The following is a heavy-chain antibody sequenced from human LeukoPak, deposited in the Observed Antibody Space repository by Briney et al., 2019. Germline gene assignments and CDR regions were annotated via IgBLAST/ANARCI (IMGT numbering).Heavy chain of an antibody. D-gene: IGHD3-9*01. CDR2: IIPILGIA. CDR3: ARDHYDILPVYHLTGDY. V-gene: IGHV1-69*04. J-gene: IGHJ4*02. CDR1: GGTFSSYA. Sequence: SVKVSCKASGGTFSSYAISWVRQAPGQGLEWMGRIIPILGIANYAQKFQGRVTITADKSTSTAYMELSSLRSEDTAVYYCARDHYDILPVYHLTGDYWGQGPLVTVSS.